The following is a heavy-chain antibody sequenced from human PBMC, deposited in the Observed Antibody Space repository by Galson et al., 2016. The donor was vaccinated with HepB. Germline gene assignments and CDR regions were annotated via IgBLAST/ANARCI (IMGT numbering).Heavy chain of an antibody. CDR2: IYYSGST. D-gene: IGHD2-2*03. Sequence: TLSLTCTVSGASISSRGYYWSWIRQRPGKGLEWLGHIYYSGSTYQNPPLKSRLSTSLDTSKNQFSLKLNSVTAADSAIFYCARGRVNGSTDYWGQGILVTVSS. CDR3: ARGRVNGSTDY. CDR1: GASISSRGYY. J-gene: IGHJ4*02. V-gene: IGHV4-31*03.